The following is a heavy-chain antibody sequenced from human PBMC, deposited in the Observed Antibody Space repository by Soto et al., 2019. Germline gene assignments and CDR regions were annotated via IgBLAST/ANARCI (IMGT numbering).Heavy chain of an antibody. V-gene: IGHV4-30-2*01. Sequence: SETLSLPCAVSGGSISSGGYSWSWIRQPPGKGLEWIGYIYHSGSTYYNPSLKSRVTISVDRSKNQFSLKLTSVTAADTAVYYCATAPGPYWGQGTLVTVSS. J-gene: IGHJ4*02. CDR3: ATAPGPY. CDR1: GGSISSGGYS. CDR2: IYHSGST.